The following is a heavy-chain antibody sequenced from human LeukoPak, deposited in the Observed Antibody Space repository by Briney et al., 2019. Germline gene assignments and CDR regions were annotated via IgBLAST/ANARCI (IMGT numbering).Heavy chain of an antibody. V-gene: IGHV3-7*01. Sequence: QAGGSLRLSWAASGFTVSGDWMSGGRRAPRKRLEWGSSIKQDGSEKYYVDSVKGRFTISRDNAKNSLYLQMTSLRAEDTAMYYCAKRGTETTMWVYYMDVWGKGTTVTVSS. J-gene: IGHJ6*03. D-gene: IGHD1/OR15-1a*01. CDR3: AKRGTETTMWVYYMDV. CDR2: IKQDGSEK. CDR1: GFTVSGDW.